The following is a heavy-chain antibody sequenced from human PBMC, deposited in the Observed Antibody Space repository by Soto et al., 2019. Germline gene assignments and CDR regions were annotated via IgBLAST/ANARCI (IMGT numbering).Heavy chain of an antibody. CDR2: INAGNGNT. CDR1: GYTFTSYA. V-gene: IGHV1-3*01. Sequence: QVQLVQSGAEVKKPGASVKVSCKASGYTFTSYAMHWVRQAPGQRLEWMGWINAGNGNTKYSQKFQGRVTITRDTSAITAYMELSSLRSEDTAVYYCARDRAVLLWFGESYYYMDVWGKGTTGTVSS. D-gene: IGHD3-10*01. CDR3: ARDRAVLLWFGESYYYMDV. J-gene: IGHJ6*03.